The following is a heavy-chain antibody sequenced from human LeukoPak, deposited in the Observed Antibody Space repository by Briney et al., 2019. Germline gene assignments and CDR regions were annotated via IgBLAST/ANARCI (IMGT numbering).Heavy chain of an antibody. CDR2: LYDSGST. V-gene: IGHV4-59*08. CDR3: ARRSTNAGFARDITHSYYIDV. CDR1: AGSVVSAA. D-gene: IGHD2-15*01. J-gene: IGHJ6*03. Sequence: SETLSLTRTVSAGSVVSAASTSIRQPPGKELEWIGYLYDSGSTKYNPSLKSRVTISVDTSKSQFSLKVTSVTAADTAVYFCARRSTNAGFARDITHSYYIDVWGEGTAVTVSS.